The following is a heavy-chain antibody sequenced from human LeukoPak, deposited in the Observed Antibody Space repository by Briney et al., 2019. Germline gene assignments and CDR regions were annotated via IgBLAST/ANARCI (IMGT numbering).Heavy chain of an antibody. CDR2: IYYIGST. CDR1: GGSISGYY. V-gene: IGHV4-59*01. J-gene: IGHJ4*02. CDR3: ARDLSGGSSFDY. D-gene: IGHD2-15*01. Sequence: SETLSLTCTVSGGSISGYYWSWIRQPPGKGLEWIGYIYYIGSTNYNPSLKRRVTISVDTSENQFSLRLSSVTAADTAVYYCARDLSGGSSFDYWGQGTLVTVSS.